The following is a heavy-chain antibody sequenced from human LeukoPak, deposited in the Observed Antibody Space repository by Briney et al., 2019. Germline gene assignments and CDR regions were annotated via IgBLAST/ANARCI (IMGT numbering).Heavy chain of an antibody. D-gene: IGHD6-13*01. J-gene: IGHJ4*02. CDR3: ARLADSGSYYRADY. Sequence: SETLSLTCTVSSGSISGDYWSWIRQPLGKGLEWIGFIYYRGGTNYNPSLMGRVTMSVDTPNNKFSLEMSSVTAADTAIYYCARLADSGSYYRADYWGQGTLVTVSS. CDR2: IYYRGGT. V-gene: IGHV4-59*08. CDR1: SGSISGDY.